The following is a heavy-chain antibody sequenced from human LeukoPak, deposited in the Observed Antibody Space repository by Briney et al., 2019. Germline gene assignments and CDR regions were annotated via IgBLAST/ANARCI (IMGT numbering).Heavy chain of an antibody. D-gene: IGHD3-9*01. CDR2: ISSSGSTK. V-gene: IGHV3-48*02. CDR3: ARDFLTGYFDY. Sequence: GGSLRLSCAASGFTFSTYNMNWVRQAPGKGLEWVSYISSSGSTKYYADSVKGRFTISRDNVKNSLFLQMYSLSDEDTAVYYCARDFLTGYFDYWGQGTLVTVSS. CDR1: GFTFSTYN. J-gene: IGHJ4*02.